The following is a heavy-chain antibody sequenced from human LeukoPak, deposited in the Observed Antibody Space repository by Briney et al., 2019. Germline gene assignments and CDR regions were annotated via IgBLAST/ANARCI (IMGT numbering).Heavy chain of an antibody. Sequence: SVKVSYMPSGGTFSSYALSWVGPAPGQGVEGMGRIIPILGIANYAQKFQGRVTITADKSTSTAYMELSSLSSEDTAVYYCARAHISGDYDSSGYPFVYWGQGTLVTVSS. CDR2: IIPILGIA. J-gene: IGHJ4*02. V-gene: IGHV1-69*04. CDR1: GGTFSSYA. D-gene: IGHD3-22*01. CDR3: ARAHISGDYDSSGYPFVY.